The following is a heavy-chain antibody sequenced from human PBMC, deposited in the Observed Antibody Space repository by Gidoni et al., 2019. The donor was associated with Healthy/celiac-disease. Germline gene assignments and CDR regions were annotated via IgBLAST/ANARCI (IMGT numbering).Heavy chain of an antibody. CDR3: AKARGTYYDFWSGYSPFDY. V-gene: IGHV3-23*01. CDR1: GFTFSRYA. CDR2: ISGSGGST. D-gene: IGHD3-3*01. J-gene: IGHJ4*02. Sequence: EVQLLESGGGLVQPGGSLRLSCAASGFTFSRYAMSWVRQAPGKGLECVSAISGSGGSTYYADSVKGRFTISRDNSKNTLYLQMNSLRAEDTAVYYCAKARGTYYDFWSGYSPFDYWGQGTLVTVSS.